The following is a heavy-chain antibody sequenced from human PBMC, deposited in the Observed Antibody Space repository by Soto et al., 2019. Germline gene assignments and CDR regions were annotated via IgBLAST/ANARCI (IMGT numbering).Heavy chain of an antibody. D-gene: IGHD3-10*01. J-gene: IGHJ4*02. CDR1: GFSLSTSGLG. V-gene: IGHV2-5*02. CDR2: IYWDDDK. Sequence: QITLKESGPTLVKPTETLTLTCTFSGFSLSTSGLGVGWIRQPPGKALEWLALIYWDDDKRYSPFLKSRLTITKDTSKNHVVLTMTNMDPVDTATYFCARLYGSGSYLDYWGQGTLVTVSS. CDR3: ARLYGSGSYLDY.